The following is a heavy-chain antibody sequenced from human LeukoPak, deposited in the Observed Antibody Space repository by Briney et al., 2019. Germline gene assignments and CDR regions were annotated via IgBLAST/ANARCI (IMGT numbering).Heavy chain of an antibody. CDR2: IIPILGIA. CDR3: ARAFELLGINFDY. J-gene: IGHJ4*02. V-gene: IGHV1-69*04. CDR1: GGTFSSYA. D-gene: IGHD7-27*01. Sequence: GASVKVSCKASGGTFSSYAISWVRQAPGQGLEWMGRIIPILGIANYAQKFQGSVTITADKSTSTAYMELSSLRSEDTAVYYCARAFELLGINFDYWGQGTLVTVSS.